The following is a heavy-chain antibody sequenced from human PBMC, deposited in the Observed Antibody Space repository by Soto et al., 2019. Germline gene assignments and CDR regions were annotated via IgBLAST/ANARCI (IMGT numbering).Heavy chain of an antibody. J-gene: IGHJ5*02. D-gene: IGHD1-26*01. Sequence: LETLSLTCTVSGGSISSYYWSWIRQPPGKGLEWIGYIYYSGSTNYNPSLKSRVTISVDTSKNQFSLKLSSVTAADTAVYYCARGLIVGATSWFDPWGQGTLVTVSS. V-gene: IGHV4-59*01. CDR1: GGSISSYY. CDR3: ARGLIVGATSWFDP. CDR2: IYYSGST.